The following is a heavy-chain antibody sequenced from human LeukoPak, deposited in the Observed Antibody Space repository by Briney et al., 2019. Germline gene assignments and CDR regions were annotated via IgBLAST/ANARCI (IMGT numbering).Heavy chain of an antibody. CDR2: IYHSGST. CDR3: AREGGYSYGYAYGMDV. Sequence: SETLSLTCTVSGGSISSYSWSWIRQPPGKGLEWIGYIYHSGSTYYNPSLKSRVTISVDRSKNRFSLKLSSVTAADTAVYYCAREGGYSYGYAYGMDVWGQGTTVTVSS. D-gene: IGHD5-18*01. J-gene: IGHJ6*02. V-gene: IGHV4-30-2*01. CDR1: GGSISSYS.